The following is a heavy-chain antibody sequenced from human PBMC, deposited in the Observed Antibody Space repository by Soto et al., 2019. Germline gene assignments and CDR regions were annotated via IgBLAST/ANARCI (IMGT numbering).Heavy chain of an antibody. V-gene: IGHV1-46*01. Sequence: QVQLVQSGAEVKKPGASVKVSCRASGYTFTNYYILWVRQAPGQGLEWMGIINPSGSTTYAQKFQGRVTLTRDTSTSTVYMELSRLRSEDAAVYYCAREAGVAIFGVVSYYGMDVWGQGTTVTVSS. CDR3: AREAGVAIFGVVSYYGMDV. CDR1: GYTFTNYY. D-gene: IGHD3-3*02. J-gene: IGHJ6*02. CDR2: INPSGST.